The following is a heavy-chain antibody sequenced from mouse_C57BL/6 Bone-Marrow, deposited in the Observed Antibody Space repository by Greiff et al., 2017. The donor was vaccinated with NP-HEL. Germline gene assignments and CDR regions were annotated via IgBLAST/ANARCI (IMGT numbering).Heavy chain of an antibody. CDR2: ISDGGSYT. J-gene: IGHJ2*01. V-gene: IGHV5-4*01. Sequence: EVQLVESGGGLVKPGGSLKLSCAASGFTFSSYAMSWVRQTPEKRLEWVATISDGGSYTYYPDNVKGRFTISRDNAKNNLYLQLSHLKSEDTAVYYCAREGDYYGSFDYWGQGTTLTVSS. CDR3: AREGDYYGSFDY. CDR1: GFTFSSYA. D-gene: IGHD1-1*01.